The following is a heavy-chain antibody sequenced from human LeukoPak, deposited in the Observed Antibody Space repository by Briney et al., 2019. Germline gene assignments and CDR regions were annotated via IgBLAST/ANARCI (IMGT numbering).Heavy chain of an antibody. D-gene: IGHD1-26*01. Sequence: GGSLRLSCAASGFTVTTNYMTWVRQAPGKGLECFSIIYSGGYTDYADSVKGRFTISRDNSKNTLDLQMNSLRAEDTAVYYCARRLEYSGSKGVFDYWGQGTLVTVSS. CDR1: GFTVTTNY. J-gene: IGHJ4*02. CDR2: IYSGGYT. CDR3: ARRLEYSGSKGVFDY. V-gene: IGHV3-66*01.